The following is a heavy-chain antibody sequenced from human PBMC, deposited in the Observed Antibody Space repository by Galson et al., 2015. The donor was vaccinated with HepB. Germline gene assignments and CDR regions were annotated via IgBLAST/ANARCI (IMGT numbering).Heavy chain of an antibody. V-gene: IGHV1-18*04. CDR1: GYTFTSNG. CDR2: ISVYNGNT. Sequence: SVKVSCKASGYTFTSNGFSWVRQAPGQGLEWMGWISVYNGNTNYAQKFQGRVIMTTETSTSTAYMELRSLRSEDTAVYYCASYYDFWSGYFWVGGMDVWGQGTTVTVSS. CDR3: ASYYDFWSGYFWVGGMDV. J-gene: IGHJ6*02. D-gene: IGHD3-3*01.